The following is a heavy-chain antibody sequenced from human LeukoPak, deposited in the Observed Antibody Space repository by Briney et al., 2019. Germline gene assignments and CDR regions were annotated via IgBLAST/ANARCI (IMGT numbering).Heavy chain of an antibody. CDR1: GGSISSHY. D-gene: IGHD4-17*01. J-gene: IGHJ3*02. CDR3: ARELVTVTKGFDI. Sequence: SETLSLTCTVSGGSISSHYWSWIRQPPGKGLEWIGYISYIGSTNYNPSLKSRVTISIDTSKNQFSLKLTSVTAADTAVYYCARELVTVTKGFDIWGQGTMVSVSS. CDR2: ISYIGST. V-gene: IGHV4-59*11.